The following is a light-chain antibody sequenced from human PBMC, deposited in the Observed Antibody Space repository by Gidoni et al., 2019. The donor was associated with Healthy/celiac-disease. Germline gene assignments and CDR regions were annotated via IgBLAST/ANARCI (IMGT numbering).Light chain of an antibody. CDR2: EGS. J-gene: IGLJ2*01. CDR3: CSYAGSSTFDVV. V-gene: IGLV2-23*03. CDR1: SSDVGSYNL. Sequence: QSALTQPASVSGSPGQSITISCPGTSSDVGSYNLVSWYQQHPGQAPKLMIYEGSKRPSGFSNRFSGSKSGNTASLTISGLQAEDEADYYCCSYAGSSTFDVVFGGGTKLTVL.